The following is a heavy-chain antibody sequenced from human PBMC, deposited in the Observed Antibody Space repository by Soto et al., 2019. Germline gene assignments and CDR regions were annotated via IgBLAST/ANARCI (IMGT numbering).Heavy chain of an antibody. CDR3: ARGLRPYYYASSGYQPPYYYYGMDV. J-gene: IGHJ6*02. D-gene: IGHD3-22*01. Sequence: SVKVSCRASGGTCSSYAISWVRQAPGQGLEWMGGISHIFGTANYPQKFQGRVTITAAESTSTAYMELSSLSSEDTAVYYCARGLRPYYYASSGYQPPYYYYGMDVWGQGTTVTVSS. CDR1: GGTCSSYA. V-gene: IGHV1-69*13. CDR2: ISHIFGTA.